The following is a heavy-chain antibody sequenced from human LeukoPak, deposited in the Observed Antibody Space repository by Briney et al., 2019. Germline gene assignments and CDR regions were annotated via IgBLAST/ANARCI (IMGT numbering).Heavy chain of an antibody. V-gene: IGHV4-4*07. CDR2: IYTSGST. CDR3: ARDQTYYDSSGYSLYAFDI. D-gene: IGHD3-22*01. CDR1: GGSISSYY. J-gene: IGHJ3*02. Sequence: PSETLSLTCAVYGGSISSYYWSWIRQPAGKGLEWIGRIYTSGSTNYNPSLKSRVTMSVDTSKNQFSLKLSSVTAADTAVYYCARDQTYYDSSGYSLYAFDIWGQGTMVTVSS.